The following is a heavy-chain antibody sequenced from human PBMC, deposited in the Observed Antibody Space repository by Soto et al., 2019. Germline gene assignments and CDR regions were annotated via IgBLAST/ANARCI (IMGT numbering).Heavy chain of an antibody. CDR2: IYYSGST. Sequence: QVQLQESGPGLVKPSQTLSLTCTVSGGSISSGDYYWSWIRQPPGKGLEWIGYIYYSGSTYYNPCLKGRVTISVDTSKNQFSLKLSSVNAADTAVYYCAREGSCSGGSCYAPSDAFDIWGQGTMVTVSS. CDR1: GGSISSGDYY. J-gene: IGHJ3*02. CDR3: AREGSCSGGSCYAPSDAFDI. V-gene: IGHV4-30-4*01. D-gene: IGHD2-15*01.